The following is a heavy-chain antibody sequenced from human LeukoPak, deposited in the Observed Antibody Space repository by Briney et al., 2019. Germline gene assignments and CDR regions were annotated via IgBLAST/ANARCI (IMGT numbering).Heavy chain of an antibody. J-gene: IGHJ4*02. CDR2: ICSTSNT. CDR1: GDSINSNAYY. Sequence: SETLSLTCTVSGDSINSNAYYWAWIRQPPGKGLEWIGIICSTSNTYYNPSLKSRVTMSVDSSKNLISLNLNSVTAADTAVYYCARQGAGIVVVPAAIGYWGQGTLVTVSS. V-gene: IGHV4-39*01. CDR3: ARQGAGIVVVPAAIGY. D-gene: IGHD2-2*01.